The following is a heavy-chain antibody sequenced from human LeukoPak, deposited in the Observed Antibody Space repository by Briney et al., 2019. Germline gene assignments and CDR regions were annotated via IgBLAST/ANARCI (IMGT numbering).Heavy chain of an antibody. CDR3: ARSDYGDPIDY. J-gene: IGHJ4*02. CDR2: ISSSSSYI. D-gene: IGHD4-17*01. V-gene: IGHV3-21*01. Sequence: GGSLRLSCAASGFTFSSYSMNWVRQAPGKGLEWVSSISSSSSYIYYADSVKGRFTISRDNAKNSLCLQMNSLRAEDTAVYYCARSDYGDPIDYWGQGTLVTVSS. CDR1: GFTFSSYS.